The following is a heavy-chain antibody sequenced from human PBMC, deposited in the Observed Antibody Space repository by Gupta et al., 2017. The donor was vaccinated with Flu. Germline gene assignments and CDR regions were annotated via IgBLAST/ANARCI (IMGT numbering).Heavy chain of an antibody. V-gene: IGHV4-39*01. CDR2: NFYRGST. CDR3: ASRSSWYFVFDI. J-gene: IGHJ3*02. Sequence: GGIRQSPGKGLEWIWNNFYRGSTNYNPSLKSRLTISVDTAKNEFSLKLSSVTAANAAVYYCASRSSWYFVFDIWGQGTLVTVSS. D-gene: IGHD6-13*01.